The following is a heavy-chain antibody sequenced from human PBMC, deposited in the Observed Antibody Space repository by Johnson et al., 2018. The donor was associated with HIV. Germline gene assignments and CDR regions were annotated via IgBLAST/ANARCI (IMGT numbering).Heavy chain of an antibody. CDR1: GFTFSSYA. D-gene: IGHD6-13*01. CDR3: ATYSSSWYKGGYAFDI. CDR2: ISGSGGST. V-gene: IGHV3-23*04. Sequence: EVQLVESGGGVVQPGRSLRLSCAASGFTFSSYAMSWVRQAPGKGLAWVSAISGSGGSTYYADSVKGRFTISRDNSKNTLYRQMNSLRAEDTAVYYCATYSSSWYKGGYAFDIWGQGTMVTVSS. J-gene: IGHJ3*02.